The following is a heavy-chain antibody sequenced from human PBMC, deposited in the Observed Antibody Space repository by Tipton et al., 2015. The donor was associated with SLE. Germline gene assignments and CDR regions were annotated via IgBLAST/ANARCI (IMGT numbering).Heavy chain of an antibody. J-gene: IGHJ3*02. D-gene: IGHD1-26*01. CDR3: ATGASGSDAFDI. V-gene: IGHV1-46*03. CDR2: IPPGGTGG. CDR1: GHTFTRYS. Sequence: QSGPEVKKPGTSVKISCKASGHTFTRYSTHWVRQAPGQGLEWVGIIPPGGTGGAYAQKFQGRVTMTEDTSTSTVYMDLSSPRSDDTAVYYCATGASGSDAFDIWGQGTMVTVSS.